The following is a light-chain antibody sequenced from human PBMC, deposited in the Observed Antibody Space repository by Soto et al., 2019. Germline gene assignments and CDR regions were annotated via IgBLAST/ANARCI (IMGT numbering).Light chain of an antibody. CDR3: KSFTATTIYV. Sequence: SALTQPASVSGSLGQSITISCAGISSDLGAYNYVSWYQQHPGKAPRLVIYEVTNRPSGVSNRFSGSKSGNTASLTISGLQAEDEADYYCKSFTATTIYVFGTGPNVTV. J-gene: IGLJ1*01. V-gene: IGLV2-14*01. CDR2: EVT. CDR1: SSDLGAYNY.